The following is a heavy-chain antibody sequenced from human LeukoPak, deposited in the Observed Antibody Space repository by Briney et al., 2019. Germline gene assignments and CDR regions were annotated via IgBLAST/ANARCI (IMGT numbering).Heavy chain of an antibody. CDR2: ISGSSGST. J-gene: IGHJ4*02. CDR3: AKERRFTDFFDY. Sequence: SGGSLRLSCAASGFTFSSYSMNWVRLAPGKGLEWVSTISGSSGSTYYADSVKGRFTISRDNSKNTLYLQMNSLRAEDTAVYHCAKERRFTDFFDYWGQGTLVTVSS. CDR1: GFTFSSYS. V-gene: IGHV3-23*01. D-gene: IGHD4-11*01.